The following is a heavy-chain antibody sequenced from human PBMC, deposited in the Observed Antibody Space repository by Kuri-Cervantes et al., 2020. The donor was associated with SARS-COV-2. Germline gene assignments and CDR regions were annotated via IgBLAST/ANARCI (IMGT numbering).Heavy chain of an antibody. V-gene: IGHV4-39*07. Sequence: SETLSLTCTVSGGSISSSSYYWGWIRQPPGKGLEWIGSIYYGGSTTYNPALKSRVTISIDMTNNQFFLNLKGASAADTAVYYCARGFWTGFLFDSWGQGSLVTVSS. CDR3: ARGFWTGFLFDS. J-gene: IGHJ4*02. CDR1: GGSISSSSYY. CDR2: IYYGGST. D-gene: IGHD3/OR15-3a*01.